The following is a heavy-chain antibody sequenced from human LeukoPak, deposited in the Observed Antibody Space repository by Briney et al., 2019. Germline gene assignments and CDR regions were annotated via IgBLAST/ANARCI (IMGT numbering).Heavy chain of an antibody. CDR1: GYTFTGYY. D-gene: IGHD2-15*01. CDR2: INPNSGGT. J-gene: IGHJ4*02. V-gene: IGHV1-2*02. CDR3: ARMAPPDPDYCSGGSCYNPFDY. Sequence: ASVKVSCKASGYTFTGYYMHWVRQAPGQGLEWMGWINPNSGGTNYAQKFQGRVTMTRYTSISTAYMELSRLRSDDTAVYYCARMAPPDPDYCSGGSCYNPFDYWGQGTLVTVSS.